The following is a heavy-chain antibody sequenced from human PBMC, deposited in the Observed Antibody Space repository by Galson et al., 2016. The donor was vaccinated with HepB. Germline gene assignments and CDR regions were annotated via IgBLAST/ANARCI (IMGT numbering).Heavy chain of an antibody. V-gene: IGHV4-34*01. J-gene: IGHJ6*02. CDR2: INQSGSS. CDR3: ARGRDYSDSSGDYEGYYYYGMDV. D-gene: IGHD3-22*01. CDR1: GGSFSGYY. Sequence: ETLSLTCGVYGGSFSGYYWSWIRQSPGKGLEWIGEINQSGSSKYNPSYNPSLKSRVTVSVDTFKKQFSLRLTSVTAADTAVYYCARGRDYSDSSGDYEGYYYYGMDVWGQGTTVTVSS.